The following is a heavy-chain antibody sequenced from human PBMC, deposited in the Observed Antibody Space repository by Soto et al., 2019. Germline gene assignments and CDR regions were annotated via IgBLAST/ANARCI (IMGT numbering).Heavy chain of an antibody. J-gene: IGHJ5*02. CDR3: ANQPGSGWYGNWFDP. Sequence: QVQLVQSGAEVKKPGSSVKVSCKASGGTFSSYTISWVRQAPGQGLEWMGRIIPILGIANYAQKFQGRVTITADKSTSTAYMELSSLRSEDTAVNYCANQPGSGWYGNWFDPWGQGTPVTVSS. V-gene: IGHV1-69*02. CDR2: IIPILGIA. D-gene: IGHD6-19*01. CDR1: GGTFSSYT.